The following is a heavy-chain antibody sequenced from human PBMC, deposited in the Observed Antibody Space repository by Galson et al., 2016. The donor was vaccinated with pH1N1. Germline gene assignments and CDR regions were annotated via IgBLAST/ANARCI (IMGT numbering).Heavy chain of an antibody. D-gene: IGHD6-6*01. CDR3: AKLASYSTSSVPSYFDS. CDR1: GFTFSDYA. J-gene: IGHJ4*02. Sequence: SLRLSCAASGFTFSDYAMHWVRQAPGKGLEWVAIMSYVGNNKYYADSVKGRFTISRDNSKNTLYLQMNSLRAEDTAVYYCAKLASYSTSSVPSYFDSWGQGTLVTVSP. CDR2: MSYVGNNK. V-gene: IGHV3-30*18.